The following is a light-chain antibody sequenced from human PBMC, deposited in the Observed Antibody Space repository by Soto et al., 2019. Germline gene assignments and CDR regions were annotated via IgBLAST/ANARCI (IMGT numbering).Light chain of an antibody. V-gene: IGKV1-27*01. CDR2: GTS. J-gene: IGKJ2*01. Sequence: DIQMTQSPSSLSASVGDRVTITCRASQGISNYLAWYQQKPGKIPKLLIYGTSTLQSGVPSRFSGSGSGTDFTLTISSLQPEDVATYYCQKYNSAPMYTFGQGTKLEIK. CDR1: QGISNY. CDR3: QKYNSAPMYT.